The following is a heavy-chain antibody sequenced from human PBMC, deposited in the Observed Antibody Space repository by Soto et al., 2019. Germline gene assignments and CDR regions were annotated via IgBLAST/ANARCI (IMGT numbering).Heavy chain of an antibody. Sequence: QVQLVQSGAEVKKPGSSVKVSCKASGGTFSSYAITWVRQAPGQGLEWMGGIISIFGTANYAQKFQGRATITADESTSTAYMELSSLRSEDTAVYYCAYGKTGTTIAYAFDIWGQGTMVTVSS. V-gene: IGHV1-69*12. CDR3: AYGKTGTTIAYAFDI. D-gene: IGHD1-7*01. J-gene: IGHJ3*02. CDR1: GGTFSSYA. CDR2: IISIFGTA.